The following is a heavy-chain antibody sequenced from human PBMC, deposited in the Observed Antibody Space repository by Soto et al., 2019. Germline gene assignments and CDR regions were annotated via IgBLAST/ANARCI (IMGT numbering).Heavy chain of an antibody. J-gene: IGHJ3*02. D-gene: IGHD3-16*02. V-gene: IGHV3-30*18. CDR1: GFTFSSYG. CDR2: ISYDGSNK. Sequence: GGSLRLSCAASGFTFSSYGMHWVRQAPGKGLEWVAVISYDGSNKYYADSVKGRFTISRDNSKNTLYLQMNSLRAEDTAVYYCAKLSGRAFDIWGQGTMVTVSS. CDR3: AKLSGRAFDI.